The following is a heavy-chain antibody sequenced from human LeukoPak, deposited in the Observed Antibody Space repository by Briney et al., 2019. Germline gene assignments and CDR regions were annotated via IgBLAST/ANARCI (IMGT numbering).Heavy chain of an antibody. J-gene: IGHJ4*02. CDR1: GGTFSSYA. V-gene: IGHV1-69*13. D-gene: IGHD3-22*01. CDR2: IIPIFGTA. Sequence: SVKVSCKASGGTFSSYAISWVRQAPGQGLEWMGGIIPIFGTANYAQKFQGRVTITADESTSTAYMELSSLRSEDTAVYYCARPVSPYYDSSGYYPPFDYWGQGTLVTVSS. CDR3: ARPVSPYYDSSGYYPPFDY.